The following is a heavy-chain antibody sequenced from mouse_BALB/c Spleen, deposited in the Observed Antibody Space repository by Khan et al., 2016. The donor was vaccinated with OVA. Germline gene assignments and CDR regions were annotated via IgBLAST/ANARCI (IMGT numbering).Heavy chain of an antibody. CDR1: GYTFTSYW. Sequence: EVQLQQSGTVLARPGTSVKMSCKASGYTFTSYWMHWVKQRPGQGLEWIGAIYPGNSDTSYNQKFKGKAKLTAVTSTSTAYMELSSLTKEDSVVYYWTRFGYLFAYWGQGTLVTVSA. J-gene: IGHJ3*01. V-gene: IGHV1-5*01. D-gene: IGHD2-2*01. CDR3: TRFGYLFAY. CDR2: IYPGNSDT.